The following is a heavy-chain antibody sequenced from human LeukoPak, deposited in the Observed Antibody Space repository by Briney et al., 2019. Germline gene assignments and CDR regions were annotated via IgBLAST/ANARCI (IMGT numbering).Heavy chain of an antibody. Sequence: AGGSLRLSCAASGFTFSNYAIHWVRQAPGKGLEWVTMISPDGTNKYYVDSVKGRFIISRDNSKTTVYLQMNSLTTEDTAVYYCARELYYYDTGNFDYWGQGTLVTVSS. CDR1: GFTFSNYA. CDR2: ISPDGTNK. J-gene: IGHJ4*02. CDR3: ARELYYYDTGNFDY. V-gene: IGHV3-30-3*01. D-gene: IGHD3-22*01.